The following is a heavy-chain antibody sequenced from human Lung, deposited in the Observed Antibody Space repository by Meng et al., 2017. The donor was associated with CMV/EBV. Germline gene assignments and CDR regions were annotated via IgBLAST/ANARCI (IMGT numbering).Heavy chain of an antibody. V-gene: IGHV4-59*12. CDR1: GGSISSYY. CDR2: IYYSGST. CDR3: AKEVRGRSFDY. Sequence: SESLSLTCTVSGGSISSYYWSWIRQPPGKGLEWIGYIYYSGSTNYNPSLKSRVTISVDTSKNQFSLKLSSVTAADTAVYYCAKEVRGRSFDYWGQGPLVTVSS. D-gene: IGHD3-10*01. J-gene: IGHJ4*02.